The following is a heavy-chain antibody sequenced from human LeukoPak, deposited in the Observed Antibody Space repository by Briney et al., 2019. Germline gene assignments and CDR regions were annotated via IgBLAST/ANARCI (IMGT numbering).Heavy chain of an antibody. CDR2: IRYDGSNK. J-gene: IGHJ6*03. D-gene: IGHD3-10*01. CDR1: GFTFSSYG. Sequence: GGSLRLSCAASGFTFSSYGMHWVRQAPGKGLEWVAFIRYDGSNKYHADSVKGRFTISRDNSKNTLYLQMNSLRAEDTAVYYCAKDGKYYYGSGSYSNYYYYYMDVWGKGTTVTVSS. V-gene: IGHV3-30*02. CDR3: AKDGKYYYGSGSYSNYYYYYMDV.